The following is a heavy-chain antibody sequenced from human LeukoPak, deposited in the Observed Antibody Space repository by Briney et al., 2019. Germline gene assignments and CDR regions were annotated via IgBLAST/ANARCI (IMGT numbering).Heavy chain of an antibody. CDR1: GFTFDEYG. Sequence: AWGSLRLSCAASGFTFDEYGMIRVRQVPGKGLEWVSTINWNGGSSSYADSVKGRFTISRDNAKNSLYLQMNSLRAEDTAVYYCAQLGITMIGGVWGKGTTVTLSS. CDR2: INWNGGSS. J-gene: IGHJ6*04. CDR3: AQLGITMIGGV. V-gene: IGHV3-20*04. D-gene: IGHD3-10*02.